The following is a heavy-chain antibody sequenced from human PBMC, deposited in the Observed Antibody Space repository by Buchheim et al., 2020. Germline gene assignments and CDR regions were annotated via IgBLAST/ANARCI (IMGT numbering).Heavy chain of an antibody. CDR3: ARDLWGDSNGYSFDY. Sequence: QVQLVQSGAEVKKPGASVKVSCKASGYTLSNYYMHWVRQAPGQGLEWMGIINPSGGSTSYAQKFQGRVTVTRDTSTSTVYMELSSLRSEDTAVYYCARDLWGDSNGYSFDYWGQGTL. CDR1: GYTLSNYY. CDR2: INPSGGST. D-gene: IGHD3-22*01. V-gene: IGHV1-46*01. J-gene: IGHJ4*02.